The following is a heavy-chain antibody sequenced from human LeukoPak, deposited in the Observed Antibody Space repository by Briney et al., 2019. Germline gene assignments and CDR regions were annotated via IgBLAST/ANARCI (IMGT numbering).Heavy chain of an antibody. J-gene: IGHJ4*02. V-gene: IGHV1-46*01. CDR1: GYTFTNYH. CDR3: ARDAIENYDFWSGSYYYFDY. Sequence: ASVTVSCKSSGYTFTNYHMHWVRQAPGQGLEWMGIINPSGGSTSYAQSFQGRVTMTRDTSTSTVYMELSSLRSEDTAVYYCARDAIENYDFWSGSYYYFDYWGQGTLVTVSS. D-gene: IGHD3-3*01. CDR2: INPSGGST.